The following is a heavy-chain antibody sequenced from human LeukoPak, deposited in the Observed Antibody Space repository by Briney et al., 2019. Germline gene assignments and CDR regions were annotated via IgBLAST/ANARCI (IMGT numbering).Heavy chain of an antibody. J-gene: IGHJ6*03. CDR1: AGSISSSGYY. CDR2: MYYSGST. CDR3: ARILVQYYYYMDV. D-gene: IGHD1-1*01. Sequence: SETLSLTCTVPAGSISSSGYYWGWIRQPPGKGLEWIGSMYYSGSTYYNPSLKSRVTISVGTSKNQFSLKLSSVTAADTAVYYCARILVQYYYYMDVWGKGTTVTVSS. V-gene: IGHV4-39*01.